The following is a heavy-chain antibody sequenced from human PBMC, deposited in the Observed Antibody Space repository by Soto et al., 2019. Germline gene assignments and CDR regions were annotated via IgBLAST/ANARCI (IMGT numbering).Heavy chain of an antibody. CDR2: INHSGST. J-gene: IGHJ6*02. D-gene: IGHD3-3*01. V-gene: IGHV4-34*01. CDR1: GGSFIGYY. Sequence: PSETLSLTCAVYGGSFIGYYWSWIRQPPGKGLEWIGEINHSGSTNYNPSLKSRVTISVDTSKNQFPLKLSSVTAADTAVYYCARTYDFWSGALGMDVWGQGTTVTAP. CDR3: ARTYDFWSGALGMDV.